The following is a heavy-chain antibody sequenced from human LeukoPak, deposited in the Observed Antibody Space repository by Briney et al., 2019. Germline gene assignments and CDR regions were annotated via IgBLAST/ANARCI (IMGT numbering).Heavy chain of an antibody. CDR2: ISAYNGNT. D-gene: IGHD2-2*01. CDR3: ARALGYCSSTSCYGDLNYYYGMDV. J-gene: IGHJ6*02. Sequence: ASVKVSCKASGYTFTSYGISWVRQAPGQGLEWMGWISAYNGNTNYAQKLQGRVTMTTDTSTSTAYMELRSLRSDDTAVYYCARALGYCSSTSCYGDLNYYYGMDVRGQGTTVTVSS. V-gene: IGHV1-18*01. CDR1: GYTFTSYG.